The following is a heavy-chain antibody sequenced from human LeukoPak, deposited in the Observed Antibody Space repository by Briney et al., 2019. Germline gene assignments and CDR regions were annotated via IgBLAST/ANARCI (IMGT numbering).Heavy chain of an antibody. J-gene: IGHJ4*02. Sequence: SQTLSLTCAISGDSVSSNNVAWNWIRQSPSRGLEWLGRTYYRSKWYNEYAPSVKSRITINPDTSKNHFSLQLNSVTPEDTAVYYCARDQYSGSRVSRNFDYWGQGTLVTVSS. CDR3: ARDQYSGSRVSRNFDY. CDR1: GDSVSSNNVA. V-gene: IGHV6-1*01. D-gene: IGHD1-26*01. CDR2: TYYRSKWYN.